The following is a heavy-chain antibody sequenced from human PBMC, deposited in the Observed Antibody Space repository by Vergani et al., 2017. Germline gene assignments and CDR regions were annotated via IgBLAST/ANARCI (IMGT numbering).Heavy chain of an antibody. Sequence: QVQLVESGGGLVKPGGSLRLSCAASGFTFSSYGMHWVRQAPGKGLEWVAVISYDGSNKYYADSVKGRFTISRDNSKNTLYLQMNSLRAEDTAVYYCAKLGGIAVAGNPAFDYWGQGTLVTVSS. CDR1: GFTFSSYG. V-gene: IGHV3-30*18. D-gene: IGHD6-19*01. CDR2: ISYDGSNK. J-gene: IGHJ4*02. CDR3: AKLGGIAVAGNPAFDY.